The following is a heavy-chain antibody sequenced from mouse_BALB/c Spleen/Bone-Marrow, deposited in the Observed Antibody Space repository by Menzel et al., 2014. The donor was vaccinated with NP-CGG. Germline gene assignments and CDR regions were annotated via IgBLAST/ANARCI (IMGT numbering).Heavy chain of an antibody. D-gene: IGHD2-3*01. CDR1: GYTFTSYW. V-gene: IGHV1S127*01. CDR3: SREDGNHYFDY. Sequence: QVQLKQSGAELVKPGASVKMSCKASGYTFTSYWMHWVKQRPGHGLEWIGLIDPSDSYTSYNQNFKGKATLTVDTSSNTAYMQLSSLTSEDSAVYYCSREDGNHYFDYCGQGTTLAVSS. CDR2: IDPSDSYT. J-gene: IGHJ2*01.